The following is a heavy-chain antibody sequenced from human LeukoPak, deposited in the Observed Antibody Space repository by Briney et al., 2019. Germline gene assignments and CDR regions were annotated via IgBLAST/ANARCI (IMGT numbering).Heavy chain of an antibody. CDR1: GFTVSNNH. J-gene: IGHJ6*02. CDR3: TRAYGGCGMDG. Sequence: PGGSLRLSCAVSGFTVSNNHMNWVRQAPGRGLECVSVIYSDGATSYAGSVRGRFTISRDNSKNTLYLQMNTLRPEDTALYYCTRAYGGCGMDGWGQGTTVIVSS. V-gene: IGHV3-66*02. D-gene: IGHD5-12*01. CDR2: IYSDGAT.